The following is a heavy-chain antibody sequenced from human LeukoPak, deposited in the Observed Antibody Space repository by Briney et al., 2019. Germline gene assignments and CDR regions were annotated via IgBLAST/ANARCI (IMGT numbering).Heavy chain of an antibody. D-gene: IGHD3-10*01. J-gene: IGHJ5*02. CDR1: GGSISSSSYY. Sequence: PSETLSLTCTVSGGSISSSSYYWGWIRQPPGKGPEWIGYIYHSGSTYYNPSLKSRVTISVDTSKNQLSLKLSSVTAADTAVYYCARESNYYGSGTGWFDPWGQGTLVTVSS. CDR3: ARESNYYGSGTGWFDP. V-gene: IGHV4-39*07. CDR2: IYHSGST.